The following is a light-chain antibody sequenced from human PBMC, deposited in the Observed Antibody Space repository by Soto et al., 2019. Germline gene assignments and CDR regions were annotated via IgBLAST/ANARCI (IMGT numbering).Light chain of an antibody. J-gene: IGLJ2*01. V-gene: IGLV1-47*01. CDR2: RNN. Sequence: QLVLTQPPSASGTPGQRVTISFSGSSSNIGSNYVYWYQQLPGTAPKLLIYRNNQRPSGVPDRFSGSKSGTSASLAISGLRSEDEADYYCAAWDDSLSGYVVFGGGTKLTVL. CDR3: AAWDDSLSGYVV. CDR1: SSNIGSNY.